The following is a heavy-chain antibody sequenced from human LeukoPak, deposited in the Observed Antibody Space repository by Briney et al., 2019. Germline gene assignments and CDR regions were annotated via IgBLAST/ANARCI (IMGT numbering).Heavy chain of an antibody. J-gene: IGHJ4*02. CDR1: GFTFSNYW. V-gene: IGHV3-7*01. CDR2: INQDGSEE. D-gene: IGHD5-12*01. CDR3: VRDGGVSGYDLLDY. Sequence: GGSLRLSCAASGFTFSNYWMTWVRQAPGKGLEWVAHINQDGSEEHYMDSVKTRFTISRDNAKNSLSLQMNSLRAEDTAVYYCVRDGGVSGYDLLDYWGQGTLVTVSS.